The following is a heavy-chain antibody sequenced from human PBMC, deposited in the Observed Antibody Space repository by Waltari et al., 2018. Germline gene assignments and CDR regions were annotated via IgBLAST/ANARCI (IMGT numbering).Heavy chain of an antibody. J-gene: IGHJ5*02. CDR3: ARGRLSSQLQARGRRGNWFDP. CDR2: SNHSGST. D-gene: IGHD3-16*02. Sequence: QVQLHQWGAGLLKASETLSLPCAVYGGSFSGYYWNWIRQPPGKGLEWMGESNHSGSTNYNPSLKSRVTISVDTSKNQFSLRLTSVTAADTSVYYCARGRLSSQLQARGRRGNWFDPWGQGTLVTVSS. CDR1: GGSFSGYY. V-gene: IGHV4-34*01.